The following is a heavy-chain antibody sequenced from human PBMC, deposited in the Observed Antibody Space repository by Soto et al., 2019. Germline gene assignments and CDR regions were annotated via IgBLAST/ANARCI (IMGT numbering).Heavy chain of an antibody. Sequence: SETLSLTCAVYGGSFSGYYWSWIRQPPGKGLEWIGEINHSGSTNYNPSLKSRVTISVDTSKNQFSLKLSSVTAADTAVYYCARGRSWASGSVYYYYYYGMDVWGQGTTVTSP. CDR2: INHSGST. CDR1: GGSFSGYY. V-gene: IGHV4-34*01. J-gene: IGHJ6*02. D-gene: IGHD3-10*01. CDR3: ARGRSWASGSVYYYYYYGMDV.